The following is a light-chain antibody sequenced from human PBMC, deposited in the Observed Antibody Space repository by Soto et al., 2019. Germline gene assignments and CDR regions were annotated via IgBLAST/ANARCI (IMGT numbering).Light chain of an antibody. Sequence: QSALTQPRSVSESPGQSVTISCTGTSSDVGGSDYVSWFQHYPGKGPKLLIYDVTRRPSGVPDRFSGPKSGNTASLTISGLQVEDEADYYCCSHAGSYTFRVFGTGTKVTVL. CDR3: CSHAGSYTFRV. V-gene: IGLV2-11*01. J-gene: IGLJ1*01. CDR1: SSDVGGSDY. CDR2: DVT.